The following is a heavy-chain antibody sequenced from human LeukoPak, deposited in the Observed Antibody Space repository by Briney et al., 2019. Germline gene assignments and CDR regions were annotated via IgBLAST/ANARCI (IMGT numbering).Heavy chain of an antibody. D-gene: IGHD6-19*01. V-gene: IGHV4-59*01. Sequence: SETLSLTCTVSGGSFSFYYWSWIRQPPGKGLEWIGYIYYSGSTNYNPSLKSRVTISVDTSKNQFSLKVSSVTAADTAVYYCARARGNSGWYDYWGQGTLVTVSS. CDR2: IYYSGST. CDR3: ARARGNSGWYDY. J-gene: IGHJ4*02. CDR1: GGSFSFYY.